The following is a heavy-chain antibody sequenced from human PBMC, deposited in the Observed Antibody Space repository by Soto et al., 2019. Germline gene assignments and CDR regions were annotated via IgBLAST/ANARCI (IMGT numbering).Heavy chain of an antibody. CDR3: ASLNGGRFLDKGDY. CDR2: INHFGSP. D-gene: IGHD3-3*01. V-gene: IGHV4-34*01. J-gene: IGHJ4*02. Sequence: QVQLHQWGAGLLKPSETLSLTCGVYNGSFMGYYWTWVRQPPGKGLEWLGEINHFGSPNYNPSLKSRLAISIDTAKHQFSLSLRSLTAADTAVYYCASLNGGRFLDKGDYWGQGILVTVSS. CDR1: NGSFMGYY.